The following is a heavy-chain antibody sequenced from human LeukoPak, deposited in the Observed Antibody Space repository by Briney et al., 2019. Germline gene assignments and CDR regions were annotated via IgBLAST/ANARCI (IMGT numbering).Heavy chain of an antibody. Sequence: GGSLRLSCAASGFTFDDYAMHWVRQAPGKGLEWVSGISWNGDIKGYADSVKVRFTISRDNAKNSLSLQMNNLRVEDTAVYYCARAGSHWHYVYWGQGTVVTVSS. V-gene: IGHV3-9*01. CDR2: ISWNGDIK. CDR1: GFTFDDYA. D-gene: IGHD3-10*01. CDR3: ARAGSHWHYVY. J-gene: IGHJ4*02.